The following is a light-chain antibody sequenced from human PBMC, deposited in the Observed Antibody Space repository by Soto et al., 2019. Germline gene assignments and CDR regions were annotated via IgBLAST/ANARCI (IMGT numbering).Light chain of an antibody. J-gene: IGKJ1*01. V-gene: IGKV1-5*03. CDR2: KAS. Sequence: DIQMTQSPSTLSASVGDRVTITCRASQSISSWLAWYQQKPGKAPKLLIYKASSLESGVPSRFSGSGSGTEFTLTISSPQPDDFATYYCQQWWTFGQGTKVEIK. CDR3: QQWWT. CDR1: QSISSW.